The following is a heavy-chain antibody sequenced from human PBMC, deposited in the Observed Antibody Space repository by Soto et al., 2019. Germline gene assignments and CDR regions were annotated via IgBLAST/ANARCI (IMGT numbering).Heavy chain of an antibody. Sequence: GGSLRLSCTASGFTFRAYYMNWIRQAPGKGLEWVSYISTGGSTIFYADSVKGRFTISRDNDKNSLSLQMDSLRADDTAVYYCAREGYCSGGSCLIDYWGQGTLVTVSS. V-gene: IGHV3-11*01. CDR3: AREGYCSGGSCLIDY. J-gene: IGHJ4*02. CDR2: ISTGGSTI. CDR1: GFTFRAYY. D-gene: IGHD2-15*01.